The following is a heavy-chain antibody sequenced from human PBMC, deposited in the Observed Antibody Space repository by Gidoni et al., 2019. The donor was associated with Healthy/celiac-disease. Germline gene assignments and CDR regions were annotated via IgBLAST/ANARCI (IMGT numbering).Heavy chain of an antibody. CDR3: AREIPLPAAGVLTYNYYGMDV. V-gene: IGHV3-53*01. J-gene: IGHJ6*02. Sequence: EVQLVDPGGGLIQPGGFLSLSCAASGFTVSSNYMIWVRQAPVKGREWVSVSDSGGSTYDANSVKGRLTNSKDNTKNTLYLQVNRLRAEETAVYYCAREIPLPAAGVLTYNYYGMDVWGQGTTVTVSS. CDR2: SDSGGST. CDR1: GFTVSSNY. D-gene: IGHD2-2*01.